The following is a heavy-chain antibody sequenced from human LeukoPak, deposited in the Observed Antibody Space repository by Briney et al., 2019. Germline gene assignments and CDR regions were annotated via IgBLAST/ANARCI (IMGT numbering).Heavy chain of an antibody. Sequence: GGSLRLSCAASGFTFSSYGMHWVRQAPGKGLEWVAVIWYDGSSKYYADSVKGRFTISRDNSKNTLYLQMNSLGAEDTAVYYCSKVSPRGDYWGQGTLVTVSS. CDR3: SKVSPRGDY. D-gene: IGHD3-10*01. V-gene: IGHV3-33*06. CDR1: GFTFSSYG. CDR2: IWYDGSSK. J-gene: IGHJ4*02.